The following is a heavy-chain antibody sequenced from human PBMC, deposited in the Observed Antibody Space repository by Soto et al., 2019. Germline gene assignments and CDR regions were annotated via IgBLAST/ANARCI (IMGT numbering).Heavy chain of an antibody. CDR3: ARRGSGSYYDY. V-gene: IGHV3-23*01. J-gene: IGHJ4*02. Sequence: EVQLLESGGGLVQPGGSLRLSCAASGFTFSSYAMRWVRQAPVKGLEWVSAISGSGGSTYYADSVKGRFTISRDNSKTTQYLQMNRLRAEDTAVYYCARRGSGSYYDYWGQGTMVTVSS. CDR1: GFTFSSYA. D-gene: IGHD1-26*01. CDR2: ISGSGGST.